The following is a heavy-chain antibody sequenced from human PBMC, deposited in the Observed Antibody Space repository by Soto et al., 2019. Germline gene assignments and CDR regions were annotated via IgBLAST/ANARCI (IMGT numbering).Heavy chain of an antibody. D-gene: IGHD2-21*02. CDR2: ISYDGRQK. CDR3: ARISHFRPVIQATAVTSSRDAAFDI. CDR1: GFTFSDYA. J-gene: IGHJ3*02. V-gene: IGHV3-30*04. Sequence: QVQLVESGGGVVQPQRSLSLSCAASGFTFSDYAMHWVRRAPGKGLEWVAVISYDGRQKFYTESVKGRFSISRDKSKNSMYLQMNSLRPEDTAVYYCARISHFRPVIQATAVTSSRDAAFDIWGQGTMVTVSS.